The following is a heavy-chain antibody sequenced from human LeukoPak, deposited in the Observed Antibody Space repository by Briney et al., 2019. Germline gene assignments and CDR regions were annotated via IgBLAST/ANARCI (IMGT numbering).Heavy chain of an antibody. Sequence: GGSPRLSCAASGFTFRSHWMHWVRQPPGKGLVWVSRIKSDGSITSYADSVKGRFTISRDNAENTLFLEMNSLRAEDTAVYYCARVGDEGGGSFYSSWGQGTLVTVSS. J-gene: IGHJ5*02. CDR3: ARVGDEGGGSFYSS. CDR2: IKSDGSIT. CDR1: GFTFRSHW. V-gene: IGHV3-74*01. D-gene: IGHD2-15*01.